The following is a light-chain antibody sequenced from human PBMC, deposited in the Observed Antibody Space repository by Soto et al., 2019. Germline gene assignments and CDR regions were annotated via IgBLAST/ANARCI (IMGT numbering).Light chain of an antibody. CDR2: ENN. Sequence: QSVLTQPPSVSAAPGQTVTISCSGSSSNIGNNYVSWYQQLPGTAPKLLIYENNKRPSGIPDRFSGSKSGTSATLGITGLQTGDEADYYCGTWDSSLSAGEGVFGGGTQLTVL. CDR3: GTWDSSLSAGEGV. V-gene: IGLV1-51*02. CDR1: SSNIGNNY. J-gene: IGLJ2*01.